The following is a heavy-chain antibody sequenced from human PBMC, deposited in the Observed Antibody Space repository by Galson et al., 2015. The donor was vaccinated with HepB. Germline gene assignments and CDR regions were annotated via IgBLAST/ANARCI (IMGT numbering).Heavy chain of an antibody. Sequence: SVKVSCKASRGTFTSYAISWVRQAPGQGLEWMGGIIPIFGPANYAQKFQGRVTITADESTSTAYMELNSLRSEDTAVYYCARTYGDYNWYFDLWGRGTLVTVSS. CDR1: RGTFTSYA. D-gene: IGHD4-17*01. V-gene: IGHV1-69*13. CDR3: ARTYGDYNWYFDL. J-gene: IGHJ2*01. CDR2: IIPIFGPA.